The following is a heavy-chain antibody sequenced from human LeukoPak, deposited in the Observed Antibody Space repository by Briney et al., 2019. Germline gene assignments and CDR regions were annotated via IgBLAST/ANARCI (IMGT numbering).Heavy chain of an antibody. CDR3: ARGRYCSGGSCQIDP. D-gene: IGHD2-15*01. CDR1: GFTFSNYW. J-gene: IGHJ5*02. CDR2: ISSSSSYI. Sequence: GGSLRLSCAASGFTFSNYWMHWVRQAPGKGLEWVSSISSSSSYIYYADSVKGRFTISRDNAKNSLYLQMNSLRAEDTAVYYCARGRYCSGGSCQIDPWGQGTLVTVSS. V-gene: IGHV3-21*01.